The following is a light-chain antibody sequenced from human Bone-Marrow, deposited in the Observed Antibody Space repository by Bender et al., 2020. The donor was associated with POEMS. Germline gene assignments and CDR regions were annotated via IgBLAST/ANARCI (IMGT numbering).Light chain of an antibody. J-gene: IGLJ2*01. V-gene: IGLV2-8*01. Sequence: QSALTQPASASGSPGQSVTIACTGASSDVGGHNYVSWYQHHPGAAPKLILYEVTKRPSGVPDRFSGSKSGNTASLTIAGLQSDDEADYYCCSYAGTFEVFGGGTRLTVL. CDR1: SSDVGGHNY. CDR2: EVT. CDR3: CSYAGTFEV.